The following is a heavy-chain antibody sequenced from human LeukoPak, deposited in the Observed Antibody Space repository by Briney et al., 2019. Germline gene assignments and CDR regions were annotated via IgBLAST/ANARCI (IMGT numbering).Heavy chain of an antibody. CDR2: FDPEDGET. D-gene: IGHD3-22*01. CDR1: GYTLTELS. CDR3: AREHYDSSGYYLYYYYGMDV. J-gene: IGHJ6*02. V-gene: IGHV1-24*01. Sequence: ASVKVSCKVSGYTLTELSMHWVRQAPGKGLEWMGGFDPEDGETIYAQKFQGRVTMTEDTSTDTAYMELSSLRSEDTAVYYCAREHYDSSGYYLYYYYGMDVWGQGTTVTVSS.